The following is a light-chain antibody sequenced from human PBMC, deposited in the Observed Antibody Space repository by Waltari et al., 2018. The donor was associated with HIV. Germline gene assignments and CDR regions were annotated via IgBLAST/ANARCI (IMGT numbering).Light chain of an antibody. CDR1: SPTIRSNY. J-gene: IGLJ3*02. V-gene: IGLV1-47*01. CDR2: KKD. Sequence: QSVLTQPPSASGTPGRRVTISCSGRSPTIRSNYVYLFQQLPGTIPRLLIYKKDQRPSGGPDRFSGSKSGTSASLAISGLRSEDEADYSCVAWDDSLSGLLFGGGTKLTVL. CDR3: VAWDDSLSGLL.